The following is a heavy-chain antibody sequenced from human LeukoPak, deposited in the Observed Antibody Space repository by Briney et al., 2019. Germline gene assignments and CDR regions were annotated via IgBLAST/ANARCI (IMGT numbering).Heavy chain of an antibody. CDR3: AKDIRHYGSGSYYN. J-gene: IGHJ4*02. CDR1: GFTFDDYA. CDR2: ISWNSGSI. Sequence: PPGGSLRLSCAASGFTFDDYAMHWVRQAPGKGLEWVSGISWNSGSIGYADSVKGRFTISRDNAKNSLYLQMNSLRAEDTALYYCAKDIRHYGSGSYYNWGQGTLVTVSS. V-gene: IGHV3-9*01. D-gene: IGHD3-10*01.